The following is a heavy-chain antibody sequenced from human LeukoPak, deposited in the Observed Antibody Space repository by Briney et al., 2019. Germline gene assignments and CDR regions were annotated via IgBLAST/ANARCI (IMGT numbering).Heavy chain of an antibody. V-gene: IGHV3-48*01. CDR3: ARVRALDI. CDR2: ISSSSSTT. CDR1: GFTFSSYS. Sequence: PGGSLRLSCAASGFTFSSYSMNWVRQAPGKGLEWVSYISSSSSTTYYADSVKGRFTISRDNAKNSLYLQMNSLRAEDTAVYCCARVRALDIWGQGTMVTVSS. J-gene: IGHJ3*02.